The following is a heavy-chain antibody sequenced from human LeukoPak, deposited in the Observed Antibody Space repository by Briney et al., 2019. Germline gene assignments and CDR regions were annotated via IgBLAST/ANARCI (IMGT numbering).Heavy chain of an antibody. D-gene: IGHD3-22*01. Sequence: GGSLRLSCAASGFTFSSYSMNWVRQAPGKGLEWVSYISSSASTIYYADSVKGRFTISRDNAKKSLYLQMNSLRAEDTAVYYCARRGYYDSSGYSDYWGQGTLVTVSS. CDR2: ISSSASTI. J-gene: IGHJ4*02. V-gene: IGHV3-48*04. CDR3: ARRGYYDSSGYSDY. CDR1: GFTFSSYS.